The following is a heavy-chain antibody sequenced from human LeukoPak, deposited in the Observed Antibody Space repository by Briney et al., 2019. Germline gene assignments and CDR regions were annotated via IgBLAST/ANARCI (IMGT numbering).Heavy chain of an antibody. D-gene: IGHD3-22*01. J-gene: IGHJ4*02. CDR3: ARGDSSGYYGYFDY. CDR2: IIPIFGTA. CDR1: GGTFSSYA. Sequence: ASVKVSCKASGGTFSSYAISWVRQAPGQGLEWMGGIIPIFGTANYAQKFQGRVTITADESTSTAYMELSSLRSEDTAVYYCARGDSSGYYGYFDYWGQGTLVTVSS. V-gene: IGHV1-69*13.